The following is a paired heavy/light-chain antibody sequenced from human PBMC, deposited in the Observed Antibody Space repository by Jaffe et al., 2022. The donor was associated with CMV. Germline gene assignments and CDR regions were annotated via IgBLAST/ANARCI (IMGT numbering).Heavy chain of an antibody. J-gene: IGHJ4*02. Sequence: EVQLVESGGGLAQPGGSLRLSCAASGFRFSRHWMHWVRQAPGQGLVWVSRINGDGTTTYYADSVKGRFTISRDNAKNTLYLQMNSLRGEDTAVYYCARVPNYSESAAYGDYWGQGTPVTVSP. CDR3: ARVPNYSESAAYGDY. D-gene: IGHD3-22*01. CDR2: INGDGTTT. V-gene: IGHV3-74*01. CDR1: GFRFSRHW.
Light chain of an antibody. V-gene: IGLV3-21*04. J-gene: IGLJ3*02. Sequence: SFVLTQPPSVSVAPGQTARITCEGNNIGSKSVHWYQQKPGQAPVLVISYDSDRPSGIPERFSGSNSGDTATLTISRVEAGDEAAYYCQVWDSDTDHVVFGVGTTLTVL. CDR2: YDS. CDR3: QVWDSDTDHVV. CDR1: NIGSKS.